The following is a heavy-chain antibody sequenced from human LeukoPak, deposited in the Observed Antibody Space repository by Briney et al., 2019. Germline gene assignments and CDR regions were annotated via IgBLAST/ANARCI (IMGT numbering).Heavy chain of an antibody. J-gene: IGHJ4*02. CDR1: GGSISSYY. Sequence: SETLSLTCTVSGGSISSYYWSWIRQPAGKGLEWIGRIYTSGSTNYNPSLKSRVTISVDTSKNQFSLKLSSVTAADTAVYYCARVFTFGGVIVKGFDYWGQGTLVTVSS. CDR2: IYTSGST. D-gene: IGHD3-16*02. V-gene: IGHV4-4*07. CDR3: ARVFTFGGVIVKGFDY.